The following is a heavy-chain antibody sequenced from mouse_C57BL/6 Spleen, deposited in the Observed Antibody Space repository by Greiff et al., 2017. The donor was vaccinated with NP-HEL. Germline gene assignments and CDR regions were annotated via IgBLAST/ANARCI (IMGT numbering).Heavy chain of an antibody. CDR1: GYAFSSSW. CDR2: IYPGDGDT. Sequence: VQRVESGPELVKPGASVKISCKASGYAFSSSWMNWVKQRPGKGLEWIGRIYPGDGDTNYNGKFKGKATLTADKSSSTAYMQLSSLTSEDSAVYFCARSRAYYSNTRAMDYWGQGTSVTVSS. D-gene: IGHD2-5*01. J-gene: IGHJ4*01. V-gene: IGHV1-82*01. CDR3: ARSRAYYSNTRAMDY.